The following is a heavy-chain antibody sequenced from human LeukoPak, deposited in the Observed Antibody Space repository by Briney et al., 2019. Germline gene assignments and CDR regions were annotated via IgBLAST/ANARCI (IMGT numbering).Heavy chain of an antibody. V-gene: IGHV1-18*01. Sequence: ASVKVSCKASGYTFTSYGISWVRQAPGQGLEWMGWISAYNGNTNYAQKLQGRVTMTTDTSTSTAYMELRSLRSDDTAVYYCARDLEDMGGYDLFDYWGQGTLVTVSS. CDR1: GYTFTSYG. CDR2: ISAYNGNT. D-gene: IGHD5-12*01. CDR3: ARDLEDMGGYDLFDY. J-gene: IGHJ4*02.